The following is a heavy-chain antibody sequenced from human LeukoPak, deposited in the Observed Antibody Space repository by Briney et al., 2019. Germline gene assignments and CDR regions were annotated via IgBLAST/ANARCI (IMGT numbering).Heavy chain of an antibody. D-gene: IGHD3-22*01. CDR1: GGTFSSYA. J-gene: IGHJ4*02. CDR2: IIPIFGTA. V-gene: IGHV1-69*05. CDR3: ARIDYYDSSGYYFDY. Sequence: ASVKVSCKASGGTFSSYAISWVRQAPGQGLEWMGGIIPIFGTANYAQKFQGRVTITTDESTSTAYMELSSLRSEDTAVYYCARIDYYDSSGYYFDYWGQGTLVTVSS.